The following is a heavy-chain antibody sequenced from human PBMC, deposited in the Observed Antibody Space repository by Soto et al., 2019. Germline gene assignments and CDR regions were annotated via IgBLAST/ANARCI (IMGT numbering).Heavy chain of an antibody. CDR3: VRVPTPVPADLDI. V-gene: IGHV3-72*01. CDR1: GFTFSDYY. CDR2: VRNEANSYTA. D-gene: IGHD2-15*01. J-gene: IGHJ3*02. Sequence: EVQLVESGGGLVQPGGSLRLSCAASGFTFSDYYMDWVRQAPGKGLDWVGRVRNEANSYTAEYAASVKGRFTMSRDDSKNPLYLQINSRNIEDRAVYYGVRVPTPVPADLDIWGQGTMVTVAS.